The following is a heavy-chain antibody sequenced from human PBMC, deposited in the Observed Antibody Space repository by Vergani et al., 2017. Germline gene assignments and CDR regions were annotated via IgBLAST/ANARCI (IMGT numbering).Heavy chain of an antibody. CDR1: GFSFSGYW. V-gene: IGHV3-74*01. J-gene: IGHJ5*01. CDR3: VRARCSGPCFMSNWFDS. CDR2: IKSDGSIT. D-gene: IGHD5-12*01. Sequence: EVQLVESGGGLIHPGGSLRLSCEGSGFSFSGYWMHWVRQSPEKGLMWVSRIKSDGSITNYADSAKGRFTISRDNAKNTLYLEMNSLRGDDTAIYYCVRARCSGPCFMSNWFDSWGQGTLVTVSS.